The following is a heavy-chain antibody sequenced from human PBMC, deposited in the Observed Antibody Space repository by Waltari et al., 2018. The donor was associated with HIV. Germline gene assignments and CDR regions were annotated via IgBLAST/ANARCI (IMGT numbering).Heavy chain of an antibody. D-gene: IGHD3-3*01. CDR3: ARDKAVGIITSVFNM. CDR2: INPSGGST. V-gene: IGHV1-46*01. J-gene: IGHJ3*02. CDR1: GYTLTNYY. Sequence: QVQLVQSGAEVKKPGASVTVSCKAAGYTLTNYYIHWVRQAPGQGREWMARINPSGGSTSHAQKFQGRVTMTRDTSTSTVYMELSSLRSEDTAVYYCARDKAVGIITSVFNMWGQGTMVIVSS.